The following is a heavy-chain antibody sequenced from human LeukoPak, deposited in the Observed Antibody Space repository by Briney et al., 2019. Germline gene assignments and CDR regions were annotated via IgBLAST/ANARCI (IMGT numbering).Heavy chain of an antibody. Sequence: PGGSLRLSCAASGFIFSNACMSWVRRAPGKGLEWVGHIKSRSDGGTTDFAAPVKGRFTISRDDSRNTLFLQMNSLRDEDTAVYYCARDLISGDYTFDYWGQGTLVTVSS. CDR3: ARDLISGDYTFDY. D-gene: IGHD4-11*01. CDR1: GFIFSNAC. CDR2: IKSRSDGGTT. V-gene: IGHV3-15*01. J-gene: IGHJ4*02.